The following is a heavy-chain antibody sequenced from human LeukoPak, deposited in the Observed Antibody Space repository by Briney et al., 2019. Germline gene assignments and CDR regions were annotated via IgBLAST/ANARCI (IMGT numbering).Heavy chain of an antibody. V-gene: IGHV4-39*07. CDR3: ARGGRYGGNSVSTPIDY. Sequence: SETLSLTCTVSGGSISSSSYYWGWIRQPPGKGLEWIGSIYYSGSTYYNPSLKSRVTISVDTSKNQFSLKLSSVTAADTAVYYCARGGRYGGNSVSTPIDYWGQGTLVTVSS. J-gene: IGHJ4*02. CDR2: IYYSGST. D-gene: IGHD4-23*01. CDR1: GGSISSSSYY.